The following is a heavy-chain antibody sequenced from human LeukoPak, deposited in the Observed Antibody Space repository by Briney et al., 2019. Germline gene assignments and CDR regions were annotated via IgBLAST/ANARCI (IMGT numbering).Heavy chain of an antibody. D-gene: IGHD5-12*01. CDR2: ISSSSSYI. Sequence: GGSLRLSCAASGFTFSSYSMNWVRQVSGKGLEWVSSISSSSSYIYYADSVKGRFTISRDNAKNSLYLQMNSLRAEDTAVYYCARGGSGYAGLTIDYWGQGTLVTVSS. CDR1: GFTFSSYS. J-gene: IGHJ4*02. CDR3: ARGGSGYAGLTIDY. V-gene: IGHV3-21*01.